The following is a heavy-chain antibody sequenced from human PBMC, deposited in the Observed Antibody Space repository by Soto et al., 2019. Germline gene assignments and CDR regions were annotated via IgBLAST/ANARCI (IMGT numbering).Heavy chain of an antibody. CDR2: IFPDDSDT. CDR3: FRGGVTSRTFDY. V-gene: IGHV5-51*01. D-gene: IGHD3-16*01. J-gene: IGHJ4*02. CDR1: GYIIKNYW. Sequence: PGESLKISCKASGYIIKNYWIGWVRQMPGQGLEWMGIIFPDDSDTRYSPPFQGHVTISVDKSISTAYVQWSSLKASDSAIYYCFRGGVTSRTFDYWGQGTLVTVSS.